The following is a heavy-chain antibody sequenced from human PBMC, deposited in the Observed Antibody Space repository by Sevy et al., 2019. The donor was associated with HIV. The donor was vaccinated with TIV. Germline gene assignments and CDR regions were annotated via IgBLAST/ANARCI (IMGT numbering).Heavy chain of an antibody. CDR2: ISYDGSNK. CDR3: ARDQYYDSSGSPYFDY. D-gene: IGHD3-22*01. Sequence: GGSLRLSCAASGFTFSSYAMHWVRQAPGKGLEWVAVISYDGSNKYYADSGKGRFTISRDNSKNTLYLKMNSLRAEDTAVYYCARDQYYDSSGSPYFDYWGQGTLVTVSS. CDR1: GFTFSSYA. J-gene: IGHJ4*02. V-gene: IGHV3-30-3*01.